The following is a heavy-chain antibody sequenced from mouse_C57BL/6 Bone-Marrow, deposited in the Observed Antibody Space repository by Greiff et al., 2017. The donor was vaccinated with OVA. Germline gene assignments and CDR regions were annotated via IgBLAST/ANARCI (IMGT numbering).Heavy chain of an antibody. Sequence: VQLQQSGAELVKPGASVKMSCKASGYTFTSYWITWVKQRPGQGLEWIGDIYPGSGSTNYNEKFKSKATLTVDTSSSTAYMQLSSLTSEDSAVYYCARSWALILWNYYAMDYWGQGTSVTVSS. V-gene: IGHV1-55*01. CDR2: IYPGSGST. CDR3: ARSWALILWNYYAMDY. CDR1: GYTFTSYW. J-gene: IGHJ4*01. D-gene: IGHD3-1*01.